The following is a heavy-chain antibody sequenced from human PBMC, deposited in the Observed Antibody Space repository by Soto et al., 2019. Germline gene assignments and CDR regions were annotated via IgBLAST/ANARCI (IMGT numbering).Heavy chain of an antibody. CDR2: IWFDGSRT. Sequence: QVRLVESGGGVVQPGRSLRLSCAASGFTFSTYGMHWVRQAPGKGLEWVAVIWFDGSRTYYADSVKGRFTISRDNSKNTLFLQMNSVTAEDTAVYFCVRIVDTAGMDAWGQGTTVIVSS. CDR3: VRIVDTAGMDA. V-gene: IGHV3-33*01. CDR1: GFTFSTYG. D-gene: IGHD5-18*01. J-gene: IGHJ6*02.